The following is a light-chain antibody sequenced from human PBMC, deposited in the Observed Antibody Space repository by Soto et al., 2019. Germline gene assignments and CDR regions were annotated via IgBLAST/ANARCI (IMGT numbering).Light chain of an antibody. CDR2: GAS. V-gene: IGKV3-20*01. Sequence: EIVLTQSPGTLSLSPGERATLSCRASHSVSSSYLAWYQQKPGQAPRLLIYGASSRATGIPDGFSGSGSGTDFTLTISSLEPEDFAVYYCQQYGSSPRVTFGQGTRLEI. J-gene: IGKJ5*01. CDR3: QQYGSSPRVT. CDR1: HSVSSSY.